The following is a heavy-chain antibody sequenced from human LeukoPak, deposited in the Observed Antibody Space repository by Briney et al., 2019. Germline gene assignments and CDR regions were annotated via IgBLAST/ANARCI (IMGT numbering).Heavy chain of an antibody. CDR1: GFTFSTYA. CDR3: AKATLATTYFDS. D-gene: IGHD5-24*01. Sequence: GGSLRLSCAASGFTFSTYAMSWVRQAPGMGLEWASAISGRGDTIFYADSVKGRFTVSRDNSKNTLYLQVNSLRAEDTAVYYCAKATLATTYFDSWGQGTLVTVSS. CDR2: ISGRGDTI. V-gene: IGHV3-23*01. J-gene: IGHJ4*02.